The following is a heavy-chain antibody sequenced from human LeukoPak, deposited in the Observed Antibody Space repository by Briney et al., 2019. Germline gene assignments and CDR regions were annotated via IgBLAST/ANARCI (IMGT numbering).Heavy chain of an antibody. CDR3: ARTGLGMYSFDS. CDR1: GFTFSNYN. J-gene: IGHJ4*02. V-gene: IGHV3-48*01. Sequence: PGGSLRLSCAASGFTFSNYNMNWVRQAAGKGLEWVSYITGSSSTISYADSVKGRFTISRDKAKNSLYPQMNSLRAEDTAVYYCARTGLGMYSFDSWGQGTLVTVSS. D-gene: IGHD3/OR15-3a*01. CDR2: ITGSSSTI.